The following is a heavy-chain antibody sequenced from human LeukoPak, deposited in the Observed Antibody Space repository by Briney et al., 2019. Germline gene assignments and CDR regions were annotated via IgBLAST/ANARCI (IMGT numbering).Heavy chain of an antibody. CDR2: INHSGST. J-gene: IGHJ4*02. V-gene: IGHV4-34*01. D-gene: IGHD3-16*02. Sequence: KPSETLSLTCAVYGGSFSGYYWSWIRQPPGKGLEWIGEINHSGSTNYNPSLKSRVTISVDTSKNQFSLKLSSVTAADTAVYYCARRGMYDYVWGSYRLSGYFDYWGQGTLVTVSS. CDR1: GGSFSGYY. CDR3: ARRGMYDYVWGSYRLSGYFDY.